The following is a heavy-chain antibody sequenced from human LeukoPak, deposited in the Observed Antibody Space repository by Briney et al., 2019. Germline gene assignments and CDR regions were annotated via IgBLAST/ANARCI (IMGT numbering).Heavy chain of an antibody. D-gene: IGHD4-17*01. Sequence: GGSLRLSCAASGFNFRIHGINWVRQAPGKGLEWVSAISGSGGSTYYADSVKGRFTISRDNSKNTLYLQMNSLRAEDTAVYYCAKTPYGDYVGYFDYWGQGTLVTVSS. CDR1: GFNFRIHG. J-gene: IGHJ4*02. CDR3: AKTPYGDYVGYFDY. V-gene: IGHV3-23*01. CDR2: ISGSGGST.